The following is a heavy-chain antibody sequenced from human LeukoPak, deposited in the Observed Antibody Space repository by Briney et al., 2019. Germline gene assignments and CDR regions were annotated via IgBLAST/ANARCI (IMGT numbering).Heavy chain of an antibody. CDR2: ISGSGGST. CDR1: GFTFSSYS. D-gene: IGHD5-18*01. Sequence: GGSLRLSCVASGFTFSSYSMNWVRQAPGKGLEWVSAISGSGGSTYYADSVKGRFTISRDNSKNTLYLQMNSLRAEDTAVYYCAKEGYRYGYAIDYWGQGTLVTVSS. J-gene: IGHJ4*02. V-gene: IGHV3-23*01. CDR3: AKEGYRYGYAIDY.